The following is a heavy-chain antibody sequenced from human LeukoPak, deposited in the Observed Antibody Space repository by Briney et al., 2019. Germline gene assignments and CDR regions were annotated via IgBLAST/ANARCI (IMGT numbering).Heavy chain of an antibody. V-gene: IGHV3-23*01. J-gene: IGHJ4*02. CDR3: ASRPRADMGPLDY. D-gene: IGHD1-14*01. CDR1: GFTFSSCA. CDR2: ITGDGTRT. Sequence: GGSLRLSCAASGFTFSSCAMTWVRQAPGKGLEWVASITGDGTRTYYTDSVKGRFTISRDNSKNTLYLQMNSLGADETAIYYCASRPRADMGPLDYWGQGTLVTVST.